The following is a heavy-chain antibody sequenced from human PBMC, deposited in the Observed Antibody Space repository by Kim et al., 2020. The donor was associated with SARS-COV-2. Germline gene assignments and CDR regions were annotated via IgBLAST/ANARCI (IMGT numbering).Heavy chain of an antibody. Sequence: GGSLRLSCAASGFTFSSYWMHWVRQAPGKGLVWVSRINFDGSSTSYADSVKGRFTISRDNAKHTVYLQMNSLRAEDTAMYYCARAAAASGTGGYYWGQGALVTVSS. J-gene: IGHJ4*02. D-gene: IGHD6-13*01. CDR3: ARAAAASGTGGYY. V-gene: IGHV3-74*01. CDR2: INFDGSST. CDR1: GFTFSSYW.